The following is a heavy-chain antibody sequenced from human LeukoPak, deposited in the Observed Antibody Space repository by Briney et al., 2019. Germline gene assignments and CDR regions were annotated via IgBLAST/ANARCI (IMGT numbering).Heavy chain of an antibody. CDR2: ISYDGSNK. Sequence: NPGRSLRLSCAASGFTFSSYAMHWVRQAPGKGLEWVAVISYDGSNKYYADSVKGRFTISRDNSKNTLYLQMNSLRAEDTALYYCARDYCSTTTCLDYWGRGTLVTVSP. CDR1: GFTFSSYA. D-gene: IGHD2-2*01. CDR3: ARDYCSTTTCLDY. J-gene: IGHJ4*02. V-gene: IGHV3-30-3*01.